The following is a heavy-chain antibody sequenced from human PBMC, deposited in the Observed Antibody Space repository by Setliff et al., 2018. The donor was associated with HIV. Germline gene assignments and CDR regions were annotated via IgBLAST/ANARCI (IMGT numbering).Heavy chain of an antibody. D-gene: IGHD4-17*01. CDR2: IDTNTGNP. Sequence: ASVKVSCKASGYTFTNYAMNWLRPAPGQGLEWMGWIDTNTGNPTYAQGFTGRFVFSLDTSVSTAFLQISTLKAEDTAVYYCARLSPYGDYLLFQYWGQGTQVTVSS. J-gene: IGHJ4*02. CDR3: ARLSPYGDYLLFQY. V-gene: IGHV7-4-1*02. CDR1: GYTFTNYA.